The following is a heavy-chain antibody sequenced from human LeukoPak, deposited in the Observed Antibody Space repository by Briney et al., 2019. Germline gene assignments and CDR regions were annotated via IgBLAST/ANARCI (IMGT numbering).Heavy chain of an antibody. J-gene: IGHJ4*02. CDR1: GGTFSSYT. V-gene: IGHV1-69*16. Sequence: VASVKVSCKASGGTFSSYTISWVRQAPGQGLEWMGRIIPILGIANYAHKFQGRVTITTDESTSTAYMELSSLRSEDTAVYYCARDRGYSYGQFDYWGQGTLVTVSS. CDR3: ARDRGYSYGQFDY. D-gene: IGHD5-18*01. CDR2: IIPILGIA.